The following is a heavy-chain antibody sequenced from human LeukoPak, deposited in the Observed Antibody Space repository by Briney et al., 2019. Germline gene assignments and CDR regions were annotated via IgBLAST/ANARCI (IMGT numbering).Heavy chain of an antibody. D-gene: IGHD1-14*01. CDR3: ARHLNTLNTGSFDS. Sequence: GESLKISCKASGYYLDYYWIGWVRQVPGKGLEWMGIVYPVDSEIKYSPTFRGHVTLSVDKSLTTAYLQWTSLKASDTGVYYCARHLNTLNTGSFDSWGQGTLVTVSS. CDR2: VYPVDSEI. CDR1: GYYLDYYW. V-gene: IGHV5-51*01. J-gene: IGHJ4*02.